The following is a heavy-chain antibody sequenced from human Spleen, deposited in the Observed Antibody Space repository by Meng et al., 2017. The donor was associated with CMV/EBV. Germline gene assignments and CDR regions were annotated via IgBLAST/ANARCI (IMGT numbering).Heavy chain of an antibody. Sequence: ASVKVSCKASGYTFTGYYMHWVRQAPGQGLEWMGWINPNSGGANYAQRFQGRVTMTRDTSISTAYMELTRLRSDDTAVYYCAKDPSLRWDWISLDYWGQGTLVTVSS. D-gene: IGHD3/OR15-3a*01. V-gene: IGHV1-2*02. CDR1: GYTFTGYY. CDR3: AKDPSLRWDWISLDY. J-gene: IGHJ4*02. CDR2: INPNSGGA.